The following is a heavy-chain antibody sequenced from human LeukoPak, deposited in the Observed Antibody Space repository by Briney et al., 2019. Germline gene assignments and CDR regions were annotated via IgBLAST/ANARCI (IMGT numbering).Heavy chain of an antibody. CDR2: ISSGSRTT. D-gene: IGHD6-25*01. J-gene: IGHJ6*03. CDR1: GFIFNSYS. CDR3: ARFAAGGSYYYYMDV. Sequence: QAGGSLRLSCAASGFIFNSYSMNWVRQAPGKGLEWVSSISSGSRTTHYADPVKGRFTISRDNAKNSLYLQMNSLRADDTAVYYCARFAAGGSYYYYMDVWGKGTTVTVSS. V-gene: IGHV3-48*01.